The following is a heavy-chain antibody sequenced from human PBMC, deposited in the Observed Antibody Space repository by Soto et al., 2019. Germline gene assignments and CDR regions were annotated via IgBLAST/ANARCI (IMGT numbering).Heavy chain of an antibody. V-gene: IGHV4-4*07. CDR2: IYTSGST. CDR3: ARAPAYSTSWLDY. Sequence: QVQLQESGPGLVKPSETLSLTCTVSGGSISNYYWNWIRQPAGKGLEGIGRIYTSGSTSYNPSLKSRVTMSVDTSKNQFSLKLSSVTAADTAVYYCARAPAYSTSWLDYWGQGILVTVSS. CDR1: GGSISNYY. D-gene: IGHD6-13*01. J-gene: IGHJ4*02.